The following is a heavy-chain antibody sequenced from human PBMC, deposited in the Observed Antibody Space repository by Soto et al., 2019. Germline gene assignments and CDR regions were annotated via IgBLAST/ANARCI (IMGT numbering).Heavy chain of an antibody. CDR2: IIPILGIA. D-gene: IGHD4-17*01. CDR3: ARDDYGDVHTPY. J-gene: IGHJ4*02. CDR1: GGTFSSYT. Sequence: QVQLVQSGAEVKKPGSSVKVSCKASGGTFSSYTISWVRQAPGQGLEWMGRIIPILGIANYAQKFHGRVTITADKSTSTAYMELSSLRSEDTAVYYCARDDYGDVHTPYWGQGTLVTVSS. V-gene: IGHV1-69*08.